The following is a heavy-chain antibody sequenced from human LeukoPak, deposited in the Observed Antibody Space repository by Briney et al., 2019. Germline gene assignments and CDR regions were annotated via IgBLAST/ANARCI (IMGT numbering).Heavy chain of an antibody. V-gene: IGHV4-39*01. Sequence: PSETLSLTCTVSGGSIRSSSHNWAWIRQPPGKGLEYIGSIFYSGSTYYNPSLTIRVTISVDTSKNQFSLKLSSVTAADTAVYYCARRPKQPGFWSGYVDYWGQGILVTVSP. CDR3: ARRPKQPGFWSGYVDY. J-gene: IGHJ4*02. D-gene: IGHD3-3*01. CDR1: GGSIRSSSHN. CDR2: IFYSGST.